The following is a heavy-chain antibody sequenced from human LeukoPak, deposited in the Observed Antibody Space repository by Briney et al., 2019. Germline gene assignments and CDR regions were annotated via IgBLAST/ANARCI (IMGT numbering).Heavy chain of an antibody. CDR2: ISWNSGSI. V-gene: IGHV3-9*01. J-gene: IGHJ4*02. CDR3: AKDSSLIAVAGYVDY. D-gene: IGHD6-19*01. CDR1: GFTFDDYA. Sequence: PGGSLRLSCAASGFTFDDYAMHWVRQAPGKGLEWVSGISWNSGSIGYADSVKGRFTISRDNAKNSLYLQMNSLRAEDTALYYCAKDSSLIAVAGYVDYWGQGTLVTVSS.